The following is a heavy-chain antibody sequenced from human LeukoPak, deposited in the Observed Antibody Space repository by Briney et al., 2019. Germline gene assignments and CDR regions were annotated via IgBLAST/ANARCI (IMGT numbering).Heavy chain of an antibody. V-gene: IGHV1-69*06. J-gene: IGHJ6*04. CDR2: IIPIFGTA. CDR3: ARESGPYCDYVVGYYYYYGMDV. D-gene: IGHD4-17*01. CDR1: GGTFSIYA. Sequence: ASVKVSFKASGGTFSIYAISWVRQAPGQGLEWMGGIIPIFGTANYTQKFQGRVTITADKSTSTAYMELSSLRSEDTAVYYCARESGPYCDYVVGYYYYYGMDVWGKGTTVTVSS.